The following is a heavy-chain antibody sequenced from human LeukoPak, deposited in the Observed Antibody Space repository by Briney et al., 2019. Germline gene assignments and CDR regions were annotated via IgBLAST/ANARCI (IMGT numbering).Heavy chain of an antibody. CDR3: ARDSSGWYIDY. CDR1: GGSISTYY. J-gene: IGHJ4*02. V-gene: IGHV4-59*01. Sequence: PSETLSLTCTVSGGSISTYYWSWIRQPPGKGLEWIAYIYYSGSADYNPSLKSRVTISVDTSKNQFSLKLSSVTAADTAVYYCARDSSGWYIDYRGQGTLVTVSS. CDR2: IYYSGSA. D-gene: IGHD6-19*01.